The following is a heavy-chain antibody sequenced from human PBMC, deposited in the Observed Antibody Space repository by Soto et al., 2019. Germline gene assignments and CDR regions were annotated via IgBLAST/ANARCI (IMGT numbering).Heavy chain of an antibody. D-gene: IGHD4-4*01. CDR2: ISYDGSNK. V-gene: IGHV3-30-3*01. Sequence: LRLSCAASGFTFSSYAMHWVRQAPGKGLEWVAVISYDGSNKYYADSVKGRFTISRDNSKNTLYLQMYSLRAEDTAVYYCARDSFLRSTVTNWFDPWGPGTLLTVSS. J-gene: IGHJ5*02. CDR1: GFTFSSYA. CDR3: ARDSFLRSTVTNWFDP.